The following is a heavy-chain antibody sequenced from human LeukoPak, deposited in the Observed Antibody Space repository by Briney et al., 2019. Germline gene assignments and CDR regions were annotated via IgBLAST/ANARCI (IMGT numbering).Heavy chain of an antibody. CDR3: ARHQGEMATIRYYYGMDV. Sequence: SETLSLTCTVSGGSISSYYWSWIRQPPGKGLEWIGYIYYSGSTNYNPSLKSRVTISVDTSKNQFSLKLSSVTAADTAVYYCARHQGEMATIRYYYGMDVWGQGTTVTVSS. CDR2: IYYSGST. D-gene: IGHD5-24*01. CDR1: GGSISSYY. J-gene: IGHJ6*02. V-gene: IGHV4-59*08.